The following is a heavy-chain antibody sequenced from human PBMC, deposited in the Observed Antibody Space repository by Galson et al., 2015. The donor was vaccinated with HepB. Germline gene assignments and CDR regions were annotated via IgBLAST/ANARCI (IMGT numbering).Heavy chain of an antibody. J-gene: IGHJ3*02. CDR1: GYTFTSYA. D-gene: IGHD3-22*01. Sequence: SVKVSCKASGYTFTSYAMNWVRQAPGQGLEWMGWINTNTGNPTYAQGFTGRFVFSLDTSVSTAYLQISSLKAEDTAVYYCARDGWDYYDSSGYHYAFDIWGQGTMVTVSS. CDR2: INTNTGNP. CDR3: ARDGWDYYDSSGYHYAFDI. V-gene: IGHV7-4-1*02.